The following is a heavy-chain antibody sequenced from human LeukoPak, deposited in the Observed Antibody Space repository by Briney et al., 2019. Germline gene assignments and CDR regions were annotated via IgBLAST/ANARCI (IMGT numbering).Heavy chain of an antibody. Sequence: SETLSLTCTVSGGSISSGSYYWSWIRQPAGKGLEWIGRIYTSGSTNCNPSLKSRVTISVDTSKNQFSLKLSSVTAADTAVYYCARGGYAVLDYWGQGTLVTVSS. J-gene: IGHJ4*02. CDR1: GGSISSGSYY. D-gene: IGHD5-12*01. CDR3: ARGGYAVLDY. CDR2: IYTSGST. V-gene: IGHV4-61*02.